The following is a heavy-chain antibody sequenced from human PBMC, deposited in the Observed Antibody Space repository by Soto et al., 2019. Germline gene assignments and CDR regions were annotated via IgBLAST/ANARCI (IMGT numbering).Heavy chain of an antibody. Sequence: PSETLSLTCTVSGGSISSSSYYWGWIRQPPGKGLEWIGSIYYSGSSYYNPSLKSRVTISVDTSKNQFSLKLSSVTAADTAVYYCARHIPVTMIENRFDPWGQGTLVTVSS. CDR1: GGSISSSSYY. CDR2: IYYSGSS. V-gene: IGHV4-39*01. J-gene: IGHJ5*02. CDR3: ARHIPVTMIENRFDP. D-gene: IGHD3-22*01.